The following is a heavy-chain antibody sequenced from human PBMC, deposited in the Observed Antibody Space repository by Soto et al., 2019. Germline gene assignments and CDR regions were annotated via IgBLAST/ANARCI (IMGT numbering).Heavy chain of an antibody. CDR1: GFTFSNYW. J-gene: IGHJ6*02. CDR2: IKSDGSST. CDR3: ARGNNGMDV. V-gene: IGHV3-74*01. Sequence: EVQLVESGGGLVQPGGSLRLSCAASGFTFSNYWMHWVRQAPGKGLVWVSRIKSDGSSTNYADSVKGRFTSSRDNAKNTLYLQLSSLRVEDKAVDYCARGNNGMDVWGQGTTVTVSS.